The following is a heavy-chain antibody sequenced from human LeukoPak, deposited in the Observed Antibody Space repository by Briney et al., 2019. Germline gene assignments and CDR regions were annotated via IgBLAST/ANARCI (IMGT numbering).Heavy chain of an antibody. CDR2: IHHSGST. CDR1: GYSISSGYY. V-gene: IGHV4-38-2*01. CDR3: ARAHIAARPF. Sequence: SETLSLTCAVSGYSISSGYYWGWIRQPPGKGLEWIGSIHHSGSTYYSPSLKSRVTISLDTSKNQFSLKLSSVTAAGTAVYYCARAHIAARPFWGQGTLVTVSS. D-gene: IGHD6-6*01. J-gene: IGHJ4*02.